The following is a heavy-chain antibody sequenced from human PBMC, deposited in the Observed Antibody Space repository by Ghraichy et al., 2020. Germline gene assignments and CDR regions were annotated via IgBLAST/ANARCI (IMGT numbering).Heavy chain of an antibody. D-gene: IGHD3-22*01. V-gene: IGHV3-9*01. J-gene: IGHJ6*02. CDR3: AKDIYDSSGHTLYYYYGMDV. CDR1: GFTFDDYA. CDR2: ISWNSGSI. Sequence: GGSLRLSCAASGFTFDDYAMHWVRQAPGKGLEWVSGISWNSGSIGYADSVKGRFTISRDNAKNSLYLQMNSLRAEDTALYYCAKDIYDSSGHTLYYYYGMDVWGQGTTVTVSS.